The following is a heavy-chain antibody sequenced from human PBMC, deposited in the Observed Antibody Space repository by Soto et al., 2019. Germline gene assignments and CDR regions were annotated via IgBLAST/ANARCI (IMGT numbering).Heavy chain of an antibody. CDR3: ARAPWGSGSYYFDY. D-gene: IGHD1-26*01. CDR1: GGSFSGYY. CDR2: INHSGST. Sequence: SETLSLTCAVYGGSFSGYYWSWIRQPPGKGLEWIGEINHSGSTNYNPSLKSRVTISVDTSKNQFSLKLSSVTAADTAVYYCARAPWGSGSYYFDYWGQGTLVTVSS. J-gene: IGHJ4*02. V-gene: IGHV4-34*01.